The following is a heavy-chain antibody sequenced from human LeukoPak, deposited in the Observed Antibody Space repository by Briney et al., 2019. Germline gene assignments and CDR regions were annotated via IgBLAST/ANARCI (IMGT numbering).Heavy chain of an antibody. CDR2: FDPEDGEA. CDR1: GYTLTELS. Sequence: ASVKVSCKVSGYTLTELSMHWVRQAPGKGLEWMGGFDPEDGEAIYAQKFQGRVTMTEDTSTDTAYMELSSLRSEDTAVYYCAAYYYDSSGYQTTNDYWGQGTLVIVSS. CDR3: AAYYYDSSGYQTTNDY. J-gene: IGHJ4*02. D-gene: IGHD3-22*01. V-gene: IGHV1-24*01.